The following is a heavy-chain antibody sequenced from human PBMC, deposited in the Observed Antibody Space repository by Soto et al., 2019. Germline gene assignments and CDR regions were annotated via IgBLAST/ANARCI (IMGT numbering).Heavy chain of an antibody. CDR3: ARASSYYDSSGRTYYFDY. D-gene: IGHD3-22*01. CDR1: GYTFTSYY. Sequence: ASVKVPCKASGYTFTSYYMHWVRQAPGQGLEWMGIINPSGGSTSYAQKFQGRVTMTRDTSTSTVYMELSSLRSEDTAVYYCARASSYYDSSGRTYYFDYWGQGTLVTVSS. V-gene: IGHV1-46*01. CDR2: INPSGGST. J-gene: IGHJ4*02.